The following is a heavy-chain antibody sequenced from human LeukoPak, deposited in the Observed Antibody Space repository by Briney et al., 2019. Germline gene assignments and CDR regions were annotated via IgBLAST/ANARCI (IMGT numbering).Heavy chain of an antibody. Sequence: PGGSLRLSCTASGFTFGDYAMSWVRQAPGKGLEWVGFIRSKAYGGTTEYAASVKGRFTISRDDSKSIAYLQMNSLKTEDTAVYYCTNLDYYDSITWGQGTLVTVSS. CDR3: TNLDYYDSIT. J-gene: IGHJ5*02. V-gene: IGHV3-49*04. CDR2: IRSKAYGGTT. CDR1: GFTFGDYA. D-gene: IGHD3-22*01.